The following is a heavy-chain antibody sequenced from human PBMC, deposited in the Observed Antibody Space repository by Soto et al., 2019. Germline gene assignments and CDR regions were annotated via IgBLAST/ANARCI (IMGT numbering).Heavy chain of an antibody. Sequence: PGESLKISCAGSGFIFSSYAMSWVRQAPGKGLQWVSLISAGGDSTYYVDSVKGRFTISRDNSKNTLYLQMNSLRAEDTAVYYCAKNWYQLQYGYFDRWGQGTLVTVSS. D-gene: IGHD2-2*02. J-gene: IGHJ4*02. CDR1: GFIFSSYA. CDR2: ISAGGDST. CDR3: AKNWYQLQYGYFDR. V-gene: IGHV3-23*01.